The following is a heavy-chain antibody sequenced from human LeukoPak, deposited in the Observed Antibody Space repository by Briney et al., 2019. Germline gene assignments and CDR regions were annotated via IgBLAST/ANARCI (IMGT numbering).Heavy chain of an antibody. CDR1: GGSISSSSYY. J-gene: IGHJ4*02. CDR3: ARDSSSSWSIDY. Sequence: SETLSLTCTVSGGSISSSSYYWGWIRQPPGKGLEWIGSIYYSGSTYYNPSLKSRVTISVDTSKNQFSLKLSSVTAADTAVYYCARDSSSSWSIDYWGQGTLVTVSS. CDR2: IYYSGST. V-gene: IGHV4-39*07. D-gene: IGHD6-13*01.